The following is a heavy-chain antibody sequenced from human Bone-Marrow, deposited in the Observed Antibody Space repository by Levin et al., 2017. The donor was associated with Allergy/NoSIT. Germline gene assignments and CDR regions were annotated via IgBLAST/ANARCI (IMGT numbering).Heavy chain of an antibody. V-gene: IGHV5-51*01. CDR3: AGRWSWNDGSFDF. CDR2: IYPGDSQT. CDR1: GYSFDTYW. J-gene: IGHJ4*02. Sequence: PGESLKISCRTSGYSFDTYWIAWVRLMPGKGLEWLGTIYPGDSQTTYSPSFQGQVTLSVDKSLTTAYLQWSSLKASDSAIYYCAGRWSWNDGSFDFWGQGTLVSVSS. D-gene: IGHD1-1*01.